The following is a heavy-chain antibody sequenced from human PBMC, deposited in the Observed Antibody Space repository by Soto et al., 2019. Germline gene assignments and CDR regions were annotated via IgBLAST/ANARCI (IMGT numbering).Heavy chain of an antibody. V-gene: IGHV1-3*01. CDR3: AKVFYYYDSSGYYYFDY. D-gene: IGHD3-22*01. CDR1: GYTFTSYG. CDR2: INPGNGNT. J-gene: IGHJ4*02. Sequence: ASVKVSCKASGYTFTSYGINWVRQAPGRGLEWMGWINPGNGNTKYSQQFQGRVIIDRDTSASTAYMELSSLRPEDTAVYYCAKVFYYYDSSGYYYFDYWGQGTLVTVSS.